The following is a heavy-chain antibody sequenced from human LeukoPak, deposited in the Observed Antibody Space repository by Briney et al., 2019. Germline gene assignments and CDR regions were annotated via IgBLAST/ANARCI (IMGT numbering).Heavy chain of an antibody. CDR1: GGSISSSSYS. CDR2: IYYTGST. CDR3: AGYDYDFWSGNNY. D-gene: IGHD3-3*01. V-gene: IGHV4-39*07. Sequence: SETLSLTCTVSGGSISSSSYSWGWIRQPPGKGLECIGSIYYTGSTYYNPSLKSRVTISVDTSKNQFSLKLSSVTAADTAVYYCAGYDYDFWSGNNYWGQGTLVTVSS. J-gene: IGHJ4*02.